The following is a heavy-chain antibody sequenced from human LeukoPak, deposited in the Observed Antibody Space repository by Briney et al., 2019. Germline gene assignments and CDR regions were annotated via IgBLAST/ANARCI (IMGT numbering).Heavy chain of an antibody. Sequence: SETLSLTCTVSGGSISSGSYYWSWIRQPAGKGLEWIGSIYYSGNTYYNASLKSQVSISIDTSKNQFSLRLTSVTAADTAVYYCARQTGSGLFILPGGQGTLVTVSS. CDR1: GGSISSGSYY. CDR3: ARQTGSGLFILP. D-gene: IGHD3/OR15-3a*01. J-gene: IGHJ4*02. CDR2: IYYSGNT. V-gene: IGHV4-39*01.